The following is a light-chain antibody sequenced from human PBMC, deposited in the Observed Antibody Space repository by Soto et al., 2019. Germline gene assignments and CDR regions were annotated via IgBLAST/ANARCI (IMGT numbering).Light chain of an antibody. Sequence: QSVLTQPASVSGSPGQSITISCTGTSSDVGGYNYVSWYQQHPGKAPQLMIYEVSHRPSDVSNRFSGSKSGNTASLTISGLQAEDEADYYCSSYSTTTTLFGGGTKVTV. V-gene: IGLV2-14*01. CDR1: SSDVGGYNY. CDR2: EVS. J-gene: IGLJ2*01. CDR3: SSYSTTTTL.